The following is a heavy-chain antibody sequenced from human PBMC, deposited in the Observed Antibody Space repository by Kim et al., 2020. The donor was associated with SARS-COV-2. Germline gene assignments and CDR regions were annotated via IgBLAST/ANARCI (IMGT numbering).Heavy chain of an antibody. Sequence: GWSLRLSCAASGFTFSSYGMHWVRQAPGKGLEWVAVISYDGSNKYYADSVKGRFTISRDNSKNTLYLQMNSLRAEDTAVYYCAKSGSGWYGKNWFDPWGQGTLVTVSS. D-gene: IGHD6-19*01. CDR3: AKSGSGWYGKNWFDP. CDR1: GFTFSSYG. V-gene: IGHV3-30*18. CDR2: ISYDGSNK. J-gene: IGHJ5*02.